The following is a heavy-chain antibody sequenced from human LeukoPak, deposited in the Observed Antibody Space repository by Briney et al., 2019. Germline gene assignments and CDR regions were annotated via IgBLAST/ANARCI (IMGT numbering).Heavy chain of an antibody. CDR2: ISSDVYDGTTE. Sequence: GGSLRLSCSASGFTFSDYAMDWVRQAPGKGLECVAVISSDVYDGTTEYYADSVKGRFTISRDNSKNTLYLQMNSLRAEDTAVYYCAKDVRGGDRAIEPIDYWGQGTLVTVSS. D-gene: IGHD5-18*01. J-gene: IGHJ4*02. CDR3: AKDVRGGDRAIEPIDY. CDR1: GFTFSDYA. V-gene: IGHV3-30-3*01.